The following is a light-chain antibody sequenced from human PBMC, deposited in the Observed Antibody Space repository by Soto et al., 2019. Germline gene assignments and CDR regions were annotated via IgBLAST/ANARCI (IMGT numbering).Light chain of an antibody. V-gene: IGKV3-20*01. CDR2: AAS. CDR1: RSVSSIY. CDR3: QQNGSTPYT. Sequence: IVLTQSPGPLSLSPEERATLSCRASRSVSSIYLAWYQQKPGQAPRLLIYAASSSATGTPDRCSGSGSGTDSPLTSSRLEPEDFAVYYCQQNGSTPYTFGQGTKLEIK. J-gene: IGKJ2*01.